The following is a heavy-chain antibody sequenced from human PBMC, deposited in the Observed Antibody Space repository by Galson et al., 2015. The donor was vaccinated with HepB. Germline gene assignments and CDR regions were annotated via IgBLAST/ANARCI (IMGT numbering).Heavy chain of an antibody. CDR3: ARIGYSSSSGLFDS. CDR2: IFSNDEK. V-gene: IGHV2-26*01. Sequence: PALVKPTQTLTLTCTVSGFSLSNARMGVSWIRQPPGKALEWLAHIFSNDEKSYSTSLKSRLTISKDTSKSHVVLTMTNMDPVDTGTYYCARIGYSSSSGLFDSWGQGILVSVSS. CDR1: GFSLSNARMG. J-gene: IGHJ5*01. D-gene: IGHD6-6*01.